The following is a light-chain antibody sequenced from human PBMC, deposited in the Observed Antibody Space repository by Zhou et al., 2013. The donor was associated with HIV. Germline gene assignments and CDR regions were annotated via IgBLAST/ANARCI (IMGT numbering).Light chain of an antibody. CDR1: QDISNY. Sequence: DIQMTQSPSSLSASVGDRVTITCQASQDISNYLNWYQQKPGKAPKLLIYAASSLQSGVPSRFSGSGSGTEFTLTISCLQSEDFGSYYCHQCYSSPFTFGRRD. CDR3: HQCYSSPFT. V-gene: IGKV1-39*01. J-gene: IGKJ4*01. CDR2: AAS.